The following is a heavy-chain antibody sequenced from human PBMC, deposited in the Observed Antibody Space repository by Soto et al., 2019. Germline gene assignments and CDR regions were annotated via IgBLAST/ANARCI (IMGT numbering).Heavy chain of an antibody. Sequence: RLSCAASGFTFSSYWMSWVRQAPGKGLEWVANIKQDGSEKYYVDSVKGRFTISRDNAKNSLYLQMNSLRAEDTAVYYCARVTGEWELHIDYWGQGTLVTVSS. CDR1: GFTFSSYW. CDR3: ARVTGEWELHIDY. V-gene: IGHV3-7*03. CDR2: IKQDGSEK. D-gene: IGHD1-26*01. J-gene: IGHJ4*02.